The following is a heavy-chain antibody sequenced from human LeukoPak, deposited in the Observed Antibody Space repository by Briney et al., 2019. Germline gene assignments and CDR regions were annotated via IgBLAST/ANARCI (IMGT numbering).Heavy chain of an antibody. D-gene: IGHD6-6*01. CDR3: ARGPTSSVYYYYYMDV. J-gene: IGHJ6*03. CDR2: INQDGSEK. V-gene: IGHV3-7*01. Sequence: GGSLRLSCAASGFTFSSYWMSWVRQAPGKGLEWVANINQDGSEKYYVDSVKGRFTISRDNAKNSLYLQMSTLRAEDTAVFYCARGPTSSVYYYYYMDVWGKGTTVTVPS. CDR1: GFTFSSYW.